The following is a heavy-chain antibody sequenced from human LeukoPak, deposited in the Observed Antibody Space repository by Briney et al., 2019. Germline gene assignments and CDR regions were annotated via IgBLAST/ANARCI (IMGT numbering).Heavy chain of an antibody. CDR2: IYYSGST. CDR1: GGSISSGGYY. J-gene: IGHJ4*02. Sequence: SETLSLTCTVSGGSISSGGYYWSWIRQHPGKGLEWIGYIYYSGSTYYNPSLKSRVTISVDTSKNQFSLKLSSVTAADTAVYYCARRNGPGSYYWGQGTLVTVSS. CDR3: ARRNGPGSYY. D-gene: IGHD2-8*01. V-gene: IGHV4-30-4*08.